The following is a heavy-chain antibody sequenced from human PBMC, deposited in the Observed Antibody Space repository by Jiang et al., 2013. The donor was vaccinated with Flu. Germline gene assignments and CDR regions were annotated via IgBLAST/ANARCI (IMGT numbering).Heavy chain of an antibody. Sequence: LLKPSETLSLTCAVYGGSFSGYYWSWIRQPPGKGLEWIGEINHSGSTNYNPSLKSRVTISVDTSKNQFSLKLSSVTAADTAVYYCARGLGVWYCSSTSCYAGDYWGQGTLVTVSS. CDR1: GGSFSGYY. CDR3: ARGLGVWYCSSTSCYAGDY. J-gene: IGHJ4*02. V-gene: IGHV4-34*01. CDR2: INHSGST. D-gene: IGHD2-2*01.